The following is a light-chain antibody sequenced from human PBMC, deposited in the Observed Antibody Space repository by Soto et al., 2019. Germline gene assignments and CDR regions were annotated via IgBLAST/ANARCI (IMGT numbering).Light chain of an antibody. J-gene: IGLJ2*01. Sequence: QSALTQPRSVSGSPGQSVTISCTGTSSDVGGYNYVSWYQQHPGKAPQLLICDVNKRPSGVPDRFSGSKSGNTASLTISGLQAEDESDYYCCSYAGSSTLVFGGGTKVTVL. CDR3: CSYAGSSTLV. V-gene: IGLV2-11*01. CDR2: DVN. CDR1: SSDVGGYNY.